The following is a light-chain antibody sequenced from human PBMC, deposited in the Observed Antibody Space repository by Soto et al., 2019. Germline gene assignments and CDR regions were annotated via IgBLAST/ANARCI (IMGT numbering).Light chain of an antibody. CDR1: YTISNNY. CDR2: GAF. J-gene: IGKJ1*01. CDR3: QQYGDSPPT. Sequence: EIVLTQSPGTLSLSPGERATLSCRASYTISNNYVAWYQQKPGQAPRLLIFGAFRRATGIPDRFSGGGSGTQFTLTVSRLVPEDCAVYFCQQYGDSPPTFGQGTMVE. V-gene: IGKV3-20*01.